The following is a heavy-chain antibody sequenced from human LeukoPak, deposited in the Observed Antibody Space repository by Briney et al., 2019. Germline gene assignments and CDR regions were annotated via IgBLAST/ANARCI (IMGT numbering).Heavy chain of an antibody. CDR3: ASLSSSDY. CDR2: IIPIFGTA. J-gene: IGHJ4*02. CDR1: GYTFTSYG. Sequence: ASVKVSCKASGYTFTSYGISWVRQAPGQGLEWMGGIIPIFGTANYAQKFQGRVTITADESTSTAYMELSSLRSEDTAVYYCASLSSSDYWGQGTLVTVSS. V-gene: IGHV1-69*13.